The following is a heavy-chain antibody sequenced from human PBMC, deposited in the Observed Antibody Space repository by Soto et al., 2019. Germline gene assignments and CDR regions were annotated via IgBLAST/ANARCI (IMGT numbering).Heavy chain of an antibody. CDR1: GGSVSSGSYY. CDR2: IYYSGST. J-gene: IGHJ6*02. V-gene: IGHV4-61*01. CDR3: ARQDIVLVPAASPLDYYYYGMDV. Sequence: QVQLQESGPGLVKPSETLSLTCTVSGGSVSSGSYYWSWIRQPPGKGLEWIGYIYYSGSTNYNPPRKSRVTISVDTSKNQFSLKLSSVTAADTAVYYCARQDIVLVPAASPLDYYYYGMDVWGQGTTVTVSS. D-gene: IGHD2-2*01.